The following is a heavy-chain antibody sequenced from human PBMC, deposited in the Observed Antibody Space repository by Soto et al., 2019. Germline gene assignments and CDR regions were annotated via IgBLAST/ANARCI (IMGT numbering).Heavy chain of an antibody. V-gene: IGHV3-48*01. CDR1: GFTFNIYS. D-gene: IGHD5-12*01. CDR3: ARADSGYAHGYYYYGMDV. Sequence: GGSLRLSCAASGFTFNIYSMNWVRRAPGKGLEWVSKISRGGSTMYYADSVKGRFTISRDNAKNSLYLQMNSLRAEDTAVYYCARADSGYAHGYYYYGMDVWGQGTTVTVSS. J-gene: IGHJ6*02. CDR2: ISRGGSTM.